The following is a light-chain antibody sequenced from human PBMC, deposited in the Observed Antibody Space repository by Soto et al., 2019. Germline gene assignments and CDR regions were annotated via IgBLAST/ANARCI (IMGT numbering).Light chain of an antibody. Sequence: DIQMTQSPSSVSASVGDRVTITCRASQTISKYLNWYQQKPGQAPKLLIYGASSLQSGVPSGFSGSGSGTDFTLTITNLQPEHIATYYCQQSYTTPWTFGRGTKVEI. CDR2: GAS. J-gene: IGKJ1*01. CDR3: QQSYTTPWT. V-gene: IGKV1-39*01. CDR1: QTISKY.